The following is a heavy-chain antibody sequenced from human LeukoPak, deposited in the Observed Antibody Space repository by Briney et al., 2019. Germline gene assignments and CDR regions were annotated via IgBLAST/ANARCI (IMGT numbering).Heavy chain of an antibody. V-gene: IGHV3-48*03. CDR3: ARLDYDSSGYYYGFDP. J-gene: IGHJ5*02. CDR1: GFTFGSYE. CDR2: ISSSGSAI. D-gene: IGHD3-22*01. Sequence: GGSLRLSCAASGFTFGSYEMNWVRQAPGKGLEWVSYISSSGSAIYYADSVKGRFTISRDNAKNSLYLQMNSLRAEDTAVYYCARLDYDSSGYYYGFDPWGQGTLVTVSS.